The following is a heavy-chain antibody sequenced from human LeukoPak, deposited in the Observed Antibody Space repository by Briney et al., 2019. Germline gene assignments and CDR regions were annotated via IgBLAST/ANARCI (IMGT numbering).Heavy chain of an antibody. J-gene: IGHJ4*02. CDR1: GYTFTSYD. CDR2: MNPNSGNT. CDR3: ASGSYYYDSSGLDY. D-gene: IGHD3-22*01. V-gene: IGHV1-8*01. Sequence: ASVKVSCKASGYTFTSYDINWVRQATGQGLEWMGWMNPNSGNTGYAQKFQGRVTMTRDTSTSTVYMELSSLRSEDTAVYYCASGSYYYDSSGLDYWGQGTLVTVSS.